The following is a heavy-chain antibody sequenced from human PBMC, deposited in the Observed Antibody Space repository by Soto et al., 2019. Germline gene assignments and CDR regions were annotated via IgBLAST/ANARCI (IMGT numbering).Heavy chain of an antibody. Sequence: EVQLLESGGGLVHPGGSLRLSCAASGFTFSSYAMRWVRQAPVKGLEWVSAISGSGDSTYYAHSVKGRFTISRDNSKNTLYLQMISLRAEDTAVYYCARRGSGSYYDYWGQGTLVTVYS. CDR2: ISGSGDST. CDR3: ARRGSGSYYDY. V-gene: IGHV3-23*01. CDR1: GFTFSSYA. J-gene: IGHJ4*02. D-gene: IGHD1-26*01.